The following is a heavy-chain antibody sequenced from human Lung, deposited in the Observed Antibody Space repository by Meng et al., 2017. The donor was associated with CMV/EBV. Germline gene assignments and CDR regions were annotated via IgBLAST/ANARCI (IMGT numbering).Heavy chain of an antibody. J-gene: IGHJ4*02. V-gene: IGHV3-30*02. CDR1: GLSTYG. CDR2: IWFDGSSK. CDR3: AKDGKSGGYFDY. Sequence: QVQVVGSGGALAKLGGSLRLSCGASGLSTYGMHWVRQVPGKGLEWVAFIWFDGSSKYYADSVKGRFSISRDNSKNTLYLQMNSLRPEDTGVYYCAKDGKSGGYFDYWGQGTLVTVSS. D-gene: IGHD1-1*01.